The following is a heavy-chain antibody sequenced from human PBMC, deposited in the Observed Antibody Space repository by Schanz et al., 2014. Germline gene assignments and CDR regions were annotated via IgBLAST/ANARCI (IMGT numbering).Heavy chain of an antibody. CDR1: GYTFSSHG. J-gene: IGHJ4*02. Sequence: QVHLVQSGAEVKRPGASVKVSCKASGYTFSSHGIHWLRQAPGQSLEWMGWINTANGNAKYSANFQARVTITRDTSATTAYMELTNLRSEDTAVYYCARSAGRDFWSGYYTRFDYWGQGTLVTVSS. D-gene: IGHD3-3*01. CDR3: ARSAGRDFWSGYYTRFDY. V-gene: IGHV1-3*04. CDR2: INTANGNA.